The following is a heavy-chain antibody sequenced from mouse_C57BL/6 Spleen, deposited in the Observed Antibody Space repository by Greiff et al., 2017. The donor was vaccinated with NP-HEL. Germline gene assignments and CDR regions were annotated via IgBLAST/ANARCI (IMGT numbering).Heavy chain of an antibody. Sequence: EVQLQQSGPELVKPGASVKLSCKASGYTFTDYNMHWVQQSPGKSLEWIGYINPNSGGTSYNQKFKGKATLTVNKSSSTAYMELRSLTSEDAAVYYCEIAYYSNSRYVDVWGTGTTVTVSS. D-gene: IGHD2-5*01. J-gene: IGHJ1*03. CDR1: GYTFTDYN. CDR2: INPNSGGT. CDR3: EIAYYSNSRYVDV. V-gene: IGHV1-22*01.